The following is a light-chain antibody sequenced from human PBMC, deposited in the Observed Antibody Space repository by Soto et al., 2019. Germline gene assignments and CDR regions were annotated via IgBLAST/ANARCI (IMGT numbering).Light chain of an antibody. J-gene: IGKJ5*01. CDR2: AVP. V-gene: IGKV1-27*01. Sequence: DLQMTQSPSSLSASVGDRVTITFRVSQGISNFLAWYQQKPGKVPKLLVSAVPILQSGLPSRFSGSRSGTDFTLTITSLQPEDVATYYCQKYSSVITFGQGTRLESK. CDR3: QKYSSVIT. CDR1: QGISNF.